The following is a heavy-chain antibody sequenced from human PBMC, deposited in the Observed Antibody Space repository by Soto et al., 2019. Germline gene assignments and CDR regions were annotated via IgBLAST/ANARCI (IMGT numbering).Heavy chain of an antibody. V-gene: IGHV5-51*01. D-gene: IGHD6-25*01. Sequence: PGESLKISCKGSGYTFSYYWIAWVRQMPGKGLEWMGIIYPGDSDTRYSPSFQGQVTISADRYISTAYLQWRSLEASDTAIYYCAKYSSDFYVVESWGQGTLVTVS. CDR1: GYTFSYYW. CDR2: IYPGDSDT. CDR3: AKYSSDFYVVES. J-gene: IGHJ4*02.